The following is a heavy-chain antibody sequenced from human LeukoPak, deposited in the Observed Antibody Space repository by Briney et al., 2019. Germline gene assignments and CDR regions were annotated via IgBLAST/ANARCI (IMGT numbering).Heavy chain of an antibody. D-gene: IGHD2-2*02. V-gene: IGHV3-30-3*01. CDR2: ISYDGSNK. Sequence: RSLRLSCAASGFTFSSYAMHWVRQAPGKGLEWVAVISYDGSNKYYADSVKGRFTISRDNSKNTLYLQMNSLRAEDTAVYYCARVPSAYQLLYGIDYWGQGTLVTVSS. J-gene: IGHJ4*02. CDR3: ARVPSAYQLLYGIDY. CDR1: GFTFSSYA.